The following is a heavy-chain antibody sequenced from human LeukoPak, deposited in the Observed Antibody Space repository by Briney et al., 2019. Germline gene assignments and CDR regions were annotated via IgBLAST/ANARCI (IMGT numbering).Heavy chain of an antibody. CDR2: ISGSGTST. CDR3: AKDVCQYTYGCIIFDY. V-gene: IGHV3-23*01. CDR1: EFTFSNSA. J-gene: IGHJ4*02. Sequence: GGSLRLSCAASEFTFSNSAMSWVRQAPGKGLEWVSAISGSGTSTYYADSVRGRFTISRDNSKNTLYLQINSLRAEDTAIYYCAKDVCQYTYGCIIFDYWGQGTLVTVSP. D-gene: IGHD5-18*01.